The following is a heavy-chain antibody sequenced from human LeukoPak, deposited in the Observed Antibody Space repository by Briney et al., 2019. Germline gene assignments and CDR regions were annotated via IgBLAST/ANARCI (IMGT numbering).Heavy chain of an antibody. CDR1: GYTFTTYY. D-gene: IGHD5-18*01. CDR3: ARERWIQLWGDAFDI. CDR2: INPSGGST. V-gene: IGHV1-46*01. J-gene: IGHJ3*02. Sequence: ASVKVSCKASGYTFTTYYIHWVRQAPGQGLEWMGRINPSGGSTTYAQKFQGRVTMTRDTSTSTVHMELSSLRSEDTAVYYCARERWIQLWGDAFDIWGQGTKVTVSS.